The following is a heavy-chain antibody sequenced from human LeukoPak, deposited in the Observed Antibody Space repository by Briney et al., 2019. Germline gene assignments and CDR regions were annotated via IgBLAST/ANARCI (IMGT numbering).Heavy chain of an antibody. Sequence: GGSLRLSCAASGFTFSSYGMHWVRQAPGKGLEWVAVISYDGSNKYYADSVKGRFTISRDNSKNTLYLQMNNLRAEDTAVYYCARGTKYCSSTSCYGGFDIWGQGTMVTVSS. CDR1: GFTFSSYG. D-gene: IGHD2-2*01. J-gene: IGHJ3*02. V-gene: IGHV3-30*03. CDR2: ISYDGSNK. CDR3: ARGTKYCSSTSCYGGFDI.